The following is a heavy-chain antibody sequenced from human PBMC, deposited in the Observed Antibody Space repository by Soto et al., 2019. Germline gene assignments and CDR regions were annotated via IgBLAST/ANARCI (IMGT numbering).Heavy chain of an antibody. V-gene: IGHV3-48*02. J-gene: IGHJ4*02. CDR2: ISTSSSTI. CDR1: GFALSDYS. Sequence: PGGSLRLSCAASGFALSDYSMNWVRQAPGKGLEWVSYISTSSSTIYYADSVKGRFTISRDHAKNSLYLQMNSLRDEDTAIYYCARIRVATFYFDYWGQGTLVTVSS. CDR3: ARIRVATFYFDY. D-gene: IGHD5-12*01.